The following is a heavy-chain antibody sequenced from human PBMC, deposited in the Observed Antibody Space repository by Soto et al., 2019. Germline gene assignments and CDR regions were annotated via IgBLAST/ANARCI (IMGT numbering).Heavy chain of an antibody. V-gene: IGHV4-59*01. CDR3: ARKHCSSTSCYTNYFDY. D-gene: IGHD2-2*01. J-gene: IGHJ4*02. CDR2: IYYSGST. Sequence: SETLSLTCTVSGGSISSYYWSWIRQPPGKGLEWIGYIYYSGSTNYNPSLKSRVTISVDTSKNQFSLKLSSVTAADTAVYYWARKHCSSTSCYTNYFDYWGQGTLVTVSS. CDR1: GGSISSYY.